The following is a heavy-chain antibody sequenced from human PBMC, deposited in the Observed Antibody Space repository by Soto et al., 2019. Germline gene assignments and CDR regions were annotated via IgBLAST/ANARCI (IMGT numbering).Heavy chain of an antibody. CDR1: GFIFENFG. D-gene: IGHD1-26*01. CDR2: ISGSGFKK. V-gene: IGHV3-23*01. J-gene: IGHJ5*02. Sequence: GGSLRLSCAASGFIFENFGMSWVRQAPGKWLEWISSISGSGFKKYYADSVKGRFTISRDNSKSTVYLELNNLSAEDTAVYHCAKNQGVELVPLATVDWFDPWGQGXVVTVP. CDR3: AKNQGVELVPLATVDWFDP.